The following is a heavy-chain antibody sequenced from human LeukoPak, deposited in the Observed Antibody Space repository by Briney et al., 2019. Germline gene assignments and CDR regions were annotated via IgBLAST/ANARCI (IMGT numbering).Heavy chain of an antibody. CDR2: VSGSGSST. CDR1: GFTFSTYA. CDR3: AKDRNAIFGDV. V-gene: IGHV3-23*01. Sequence: PGASLRLSCAASGFTFSTYAMSWVRQAPGEGLEWVSTVSGSGSSTYYADSVKGRFTISRDNSKNTLYLQMHSLRAEDTAIYYCAKDRNAIFGDVWGQGTTVTVSS. D-gene: IGHD3-3*01. J-gene: IGHJ6*02.